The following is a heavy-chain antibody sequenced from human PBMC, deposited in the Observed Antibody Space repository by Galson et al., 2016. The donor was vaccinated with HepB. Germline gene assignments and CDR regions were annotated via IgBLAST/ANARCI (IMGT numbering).Heavy chain of an antibody. CDR1: GYTFGSFG. CDR2: ISPFNGDT. J-gene: IGHJ5*02. D-gene: IGHD6-13*01. CDR3: ARDRAAGSIRNWFDP. V-gene: IGHV1-18*01. Sequence: SVKVSCKASGYTFGSFGVTWVRRAPGQGLEWLGWISPFNGDTHYAPKFQGRLTLTTDTSSTTAFLELANLRSDDTALYFCARDRAAGSIRNWFDPWGQGTQVTVSS.